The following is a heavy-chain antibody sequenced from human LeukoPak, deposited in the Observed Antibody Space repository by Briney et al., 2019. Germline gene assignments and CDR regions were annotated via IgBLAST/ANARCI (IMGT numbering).Heavy chain of an antibody. CDR3: ARLRIAVAGAVDY. D-gene: IGHD6-19*01. V-gene: IGHV4-39*01. CDR2: IYYSGST. J-gene: IGHJ4*02. CDR1: GGSISSSSYY. Sequence: SETLSLTYTVSGGSISSSSYYWGWIRQPPGKGLEWIGSIYYSGSTYYNPSLKSRVTISVDTSKNQFSLKLSSVTAADTAVYYCARLRIAVAGAVDYWGQGTLVTVSS.